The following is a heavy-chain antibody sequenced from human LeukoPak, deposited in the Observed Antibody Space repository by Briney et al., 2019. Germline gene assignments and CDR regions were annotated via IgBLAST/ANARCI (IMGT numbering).Heavy chain of an antibody. CDR2: ISGSGGST. Sequence: HGGSLRLSCTTSKFNFNSYGMTWVRQAPGRGLEGVSSISGSGGSTQYAASVQGRFTISRDNSKNTLYLQMNSLRAEDTAIYYCAKDPNGDYIGTFEMWGQGTMVTVSS. D-gene: IGHD4-17*01. CDR1: KFNFNSYG. CDR3: AKDPNGDYIGTFEM. J-gene: IGHJ3*02. V-gene: IGHV3-23*01.